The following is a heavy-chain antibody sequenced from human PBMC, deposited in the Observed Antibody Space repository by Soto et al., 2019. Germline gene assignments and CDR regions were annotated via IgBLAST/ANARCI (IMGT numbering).Heavy chain of an antibody. V-gene: IGHV3-30*03. CDR2: ISYDGSNK. Sequence: QTGGSLRLSCAASGFTFSRYVMHWVRQAPGKGLEWVAVISYDGSNKYYADSVKGRFTISRDNSKNTLYLQMNSLRAEDTAVYYCTTDKNGYPPREPYYWSQGTLVTGSS. CDR3: TTDKNGYPPREPYY. J-gene: IGHJ4*01. CDR1: GFTFSRYV. D-gene: IGHD2-15*01.